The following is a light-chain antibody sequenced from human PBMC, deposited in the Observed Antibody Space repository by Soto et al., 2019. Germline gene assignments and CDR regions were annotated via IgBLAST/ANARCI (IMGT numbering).Light chain of an antibody. CDR2: GNS. CDR1: SSNIGAGYD. V-gene: IGLV1-40*01. Sequence: QSVLTQPPSVSGAPGQRATISCTGSSSNIGAGYDVHWYQQLPGTAPKLLIYGNSNRPSGVPDRFSGSKSGTSASLAITGLQAEDEADYYCQSYDSSRSGYVFGTGTKAPS. CDR3: QSYDSSRSGYV. J-gene: IGLJ1*01.